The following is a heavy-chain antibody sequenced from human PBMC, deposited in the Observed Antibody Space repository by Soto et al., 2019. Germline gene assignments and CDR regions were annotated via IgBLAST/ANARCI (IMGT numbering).Heavy chain of an antibody. CDR3: ARSIREYCSGGSCPSRITYYYYYGMDV. CDR2: ISSSSSYI. J-gene: IGHJ6*02. D-gene: IGHD2-15*01. V-gene: IGHV3-21*01. CDR1: GFTFSSYS. Sequence: TGGSLRLSCAASGFTFSSYSMNWVRQAPGKGLEWVSSISSSSSYIYYADSVKGRFTISRDNAKNSLYLQMNSLRAEDTAVYYCARSIREYCSGGSCPSRITYYYYYGMDVCGQGTTVTVSS.